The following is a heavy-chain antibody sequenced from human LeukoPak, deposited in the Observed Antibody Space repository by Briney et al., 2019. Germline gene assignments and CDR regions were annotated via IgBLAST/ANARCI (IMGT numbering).Heavy chain of an antibody. J-gene: IGHJ6*02. CDR2: IIPIFGTA. CDR3: AREGRDSSSWPFYYYYYGMDV. V-gene: IGHV1-69*05. Sequence: SVKVSCKASGGTFSSYAISWVRQAPGQGLEWMGGIIPIFGTANYAQKLQGRVTMTTDTSTSTAYMELRSLRSDDTAVYYCAREGRDSSSWPFYYYYYGMDVWGQGTTVTVSS. D-gene: IGHD6-13*01. CDR1: GGTFSSYA.